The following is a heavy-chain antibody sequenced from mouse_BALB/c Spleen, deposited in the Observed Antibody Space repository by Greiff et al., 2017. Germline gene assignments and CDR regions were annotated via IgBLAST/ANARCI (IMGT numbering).Heavy chain of an antibody. J-gene: IGHJ2*01. CDR2: ISSGSSTI. V-gene: IGHV5-17*02. D-gene: IGHD1-1*01. CDR3: ARGMDGSSYDYFDY. Sequence: EVHLVESGGGLVQPGGSRKLSCAASGFTFSSFGMHWVRQAPEKGLEWVAYISSGSSTIYYADTVKGRFTISRDNPKNTLFLQMTSLRSEDTAMYYCARGMDGSSYDYFDYWGQGTTLTVSS. CDR1: GFTFSSFG.